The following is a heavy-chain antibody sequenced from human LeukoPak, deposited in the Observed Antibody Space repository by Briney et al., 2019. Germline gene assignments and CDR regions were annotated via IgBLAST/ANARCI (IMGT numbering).Heavy chain of an antibody. D-gene: IGHD2-2*01. CDR1: GGSVSSGSYY. CDR3: ARGLVVPAAIRYYYHGMDV. J-gene: IGHJ6*02. V-gene: IGHV4-31*03. CDR2: IYYSGST. Sequence: SETLSLTCTVSGGSVSSGSYYWSWIRQHPGEGLEWIGYIYYSGSTYYNPSLKSRVTISVDTSKNQFSLKLSSVTAADTAVYYCARGLVVPAAIRYYYHGMDVWGQGTTVTVSS.